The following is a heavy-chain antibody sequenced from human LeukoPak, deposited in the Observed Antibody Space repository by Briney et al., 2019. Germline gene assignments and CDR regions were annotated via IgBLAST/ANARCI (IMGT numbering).Heavy chain of an antibody. CDR1: GFTFSSYA. D-gene: IGHD3-22*01. Sequence: GGSLRLSCAASGFTFSSYAMSWVRQAPGKGLEWVSAISGSGGSTYYADSVKGRFTISRDNSKNTLYLQMNSLRAEDTAVYYCAKWMGFYYDSSGYLGYWGQGTLVTVSS. V-gene: IGHV3-23*01. CDR3: AKWMGFYYDSSGYLGY. J-gene: IGHJ4*02. CDR2: ISGSGGST.